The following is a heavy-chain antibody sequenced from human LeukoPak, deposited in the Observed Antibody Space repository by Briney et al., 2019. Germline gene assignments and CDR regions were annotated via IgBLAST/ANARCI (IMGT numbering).Heavy chain of an antibody. D-gene: IGHD2-15*01. CDR3: AKNGDRGAYCSGGSCYPYYYYYMDV. CDR2: IYDSDNT. CDR1: GGSISSDY. J-gene: IGHJ6*03. V-gene: IGHV4-59*01. Sequence: PSETLSLTCTVSGGSISSDYWSWIRQPPGKILEWIGYIYDSDNTNFNPSLKSRVTISVDTSKNQFSLKLSSVTAADTAIYYCAKNGDRGAYCSGGSCYPYYYYYMDVWGKGTTATISS.